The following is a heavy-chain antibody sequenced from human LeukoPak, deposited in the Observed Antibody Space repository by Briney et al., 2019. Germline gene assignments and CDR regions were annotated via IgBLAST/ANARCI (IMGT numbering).Heavy chain of an antibody. CDR2: ISNSGNTT. CDR1: GFTFSTYA. V-gene: IGHV3-23*01. D-gene: IGHD3-22*01. Sequence: GGTLRLSCATSGFTFSTYAMNWVRRAPGKGLEWVSAISNSGNTTYYADSVKGRFTISRDKSKNTLYLQMTSLRAEDTAVYYCAKEVPYTGDGTGYYYPRYFDYWGQGTLVTVSS. J-gene: IGHJ4*02. CDR3: AKEVPYTGDGTGYYYPRYFDY.